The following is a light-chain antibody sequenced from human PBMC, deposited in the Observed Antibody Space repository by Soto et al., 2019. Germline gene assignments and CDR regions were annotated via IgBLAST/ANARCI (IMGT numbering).Light chain of an antibody. V-gene: IGLV2-11*01. J-gene: IGLJ1*01. CDR1: SSDVGDNHF. CDR3: CSYGRPYTHV. Sequence: QSVLTHPRSMSGSPGQSVTLSCTGTSSDVGDNHFVSWYQQHPGKAPKLMIYDDNKRPSGVPDRFSGSKSGSTASLPISGLQADDETEYYCCSYGRPYTHVFATGTKLT. CDR2: DDN.